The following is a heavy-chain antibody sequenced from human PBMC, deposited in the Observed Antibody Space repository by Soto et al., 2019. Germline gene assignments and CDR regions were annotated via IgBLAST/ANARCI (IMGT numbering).Heavy chain of an antibody. CDR2: ISSGSSNI. Sequence: EVQLVESGGGLVQPGGSLRLSCEASGFTFRNYDMHWVRQGTGKGLEWVASISSGSSNIYYADSVKGRFTISRDNAKDSLYLQMDSLRAEDSAVYYCASATVVAGTFDFWGQGTLLTVSS. CDR1: GFTFRNYD. D-gene: IGHD2-15*01. J-gene: IGHJ4*02. V-gene: IGHV3-48*04. CDR3: ASATVVAGTFDF.